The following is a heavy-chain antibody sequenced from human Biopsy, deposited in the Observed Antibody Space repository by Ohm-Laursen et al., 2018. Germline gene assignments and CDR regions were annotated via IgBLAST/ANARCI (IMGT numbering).Heavy chain of an antibody. CDR2: IYPGGST. Sequence: TLSLTCSVSGGSMTGYEWSWIRQPAGKGLEWIGRIYPGGSTNYNPSLKSRVTMSVDASKKQLSLRLRSVTAADTAMYYCASVVLGPTNDAFDLWGQGTMVGVSS. V-gene: IGHV4-4*07. CDR1: GGSMTGYE. CDR3: ASVVLGPTNDAFDL. D-gene: IGHD3-22*01. J-gene: IGHJ3*01.